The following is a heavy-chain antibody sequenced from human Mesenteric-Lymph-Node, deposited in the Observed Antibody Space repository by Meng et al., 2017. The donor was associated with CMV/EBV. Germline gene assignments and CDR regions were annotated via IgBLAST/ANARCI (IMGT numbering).Heavy chain of an antibody. V-gene: IGHV3-48*03. CDR3: ARSQGYDFWSGYSIHWFDP. Sequence: GESLKISCAASGFTFSSYEMNWVRQAPGKGLEWVSYISSSGSTIYYADSVKGRFTISRDNAKNSLYLQMNSLRAEDTAVYYCARSQGYDFWSGYSIHWFDPWGQGTPVTVSS. CDR2: ISSSGSTI. D-gene: IGHD3-3*01. J-gene: IGHJ5*02. CDR1: GFTFSSYE.